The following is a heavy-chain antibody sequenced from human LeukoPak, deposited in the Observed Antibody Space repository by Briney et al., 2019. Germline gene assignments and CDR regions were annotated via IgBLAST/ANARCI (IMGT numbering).Heavy chain of an antibody. D-gene: IGHD3-10*01. CDR3: ARLGPGGHGEFDY. CDR2: KFYSGGT. J-gene: IGHJ4*02. CDR1: SGSITSSSYY. Sequence: SETLSLTCTVSSGSITSSSYYWVWIRQPPGMGLEWIGSKFYSGGTYYNPSLKSRVTLSVDASKTQFSLKLTSVTAADTAVYYCARLGPGGHGEFDYWGQGTLVTVSS. V-gene: IGHV4-39*07.